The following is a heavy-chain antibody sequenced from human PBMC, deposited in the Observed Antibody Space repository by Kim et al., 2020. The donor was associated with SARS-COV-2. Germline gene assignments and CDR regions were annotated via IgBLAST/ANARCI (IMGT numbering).Heavy chain of an antibody. V-gene: IGHV3-21*01. Sequence: GGSLRLSCAASGFTFSSYSMNWVRQAPGKGLEWVSSISSSSSYIYYADSVKGRFTISRDNAKNSLYLQMNSLRAEDTAVYYCAGTALGNHNWFDPWGQGTLVTVSS. CDR1: GFTFSSYS. CDR3: AGTALGNHNWFDP. J-gene: IGHJ5*02. CDR2: ISSSSSYI.